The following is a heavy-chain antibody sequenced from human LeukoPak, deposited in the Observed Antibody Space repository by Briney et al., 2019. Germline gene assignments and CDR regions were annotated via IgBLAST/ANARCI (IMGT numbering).Heavy chain of an antibody. CDR1: GGSISSGDYY. CDR2: IYYSGST. J-gene: IGHJ3*02. CDR3: AREYGPNDAFDI. V-gene: IGHV4-30-4*01. Sequence: PSETLSLTCTVSGGSISSGDYYWSWIRQPPGKGLEWIGYIYYSGSTYYNPSLKSRVTISVDTSKNQFSLKLSSVTAADTAVYYCAREYGPNDAFDIWGQGTMVTVSS. D-gene: IGHD4-17*01.